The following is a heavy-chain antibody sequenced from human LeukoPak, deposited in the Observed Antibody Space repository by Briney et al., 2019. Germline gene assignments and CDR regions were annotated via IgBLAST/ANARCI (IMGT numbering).Heavy chain of an antibody. Sequence: GSLRLSCAASGLTFSTYAMNWVRQAPGKGLEWIGEINHSGSTNYNPSLKSRVTISVDTSKNQFSLKLSSVTAADTAVYYCASLLAFDIWGQGTMVTVSS. D-gene: IGHD2-21*01. J-gene: IGHJ3*02. CDR2: INHSGST. CDR1: GLTFSTYA. V-gene: IGHV4-34*01. CDR3: ASLLAFDI.